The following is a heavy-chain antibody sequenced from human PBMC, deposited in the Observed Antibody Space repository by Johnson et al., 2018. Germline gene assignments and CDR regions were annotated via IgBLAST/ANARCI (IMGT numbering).Heavy chain of an antibody. V-gene: IGHV1-8*01. J-gene: IGHJ6*02. CDR2: MNPNSGKT. CDR1: GYTFTSYD. CDR3: ARGQMDV. Sequence: QVQLVQSGAEVKKXGASVKVSCKASGYTFTSYDINWVRQATGQGLEWMGWMNPNSGKTGYAQKFQDRVIMTRNISTSTAYREVSSLRAEDTAIYYCARGQMDVWGQGTTVTVSS.